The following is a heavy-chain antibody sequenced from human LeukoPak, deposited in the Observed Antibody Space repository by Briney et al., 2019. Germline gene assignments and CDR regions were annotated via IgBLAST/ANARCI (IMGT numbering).Heavy chain of an antibody. CDR3: AKDPTDYYDSSGYYPYFDY. Sequence: PGGSLRLSCAASGFTFSSYAMSWVRQAPGKGLEWVSAISGSGGSTYYAGSGKGRFTISRDNSKNTLYLKRNSLRAEDTTVYYCAKDPTDYYDSSGYYPYFDYWGQGTLVTVSS. V-gene: IGHV3-23*01. CDR2: ISGSGGST. CDR1: GFTFSSYA. J-gene: IGHJ4*02. D-gene: IGHD3-22*01.